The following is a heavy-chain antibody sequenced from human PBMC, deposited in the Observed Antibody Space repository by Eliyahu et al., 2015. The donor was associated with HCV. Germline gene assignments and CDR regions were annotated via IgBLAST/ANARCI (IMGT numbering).Heavy chain of an antibody. D-gene: IGHD2-15*01. CDR3: ARAHGRGSFAWVDP. J-gene: IGHJ5*02. CDR1: GGSVSDGSYY. Sequence: QVQLQESGPGLVKPSETLSLTCSVSGGSVSDGSYYWNWIRQPPGKGLEWIGDIYYSGSTNYNPSLKSRVTISVDTSKNQFSLKVTSVTAADTAVYYCARAHGRGSFAWVDPWGQGTLVTVSS. V-gene: IGHV4-61*01. CDR2: IYYSGST.